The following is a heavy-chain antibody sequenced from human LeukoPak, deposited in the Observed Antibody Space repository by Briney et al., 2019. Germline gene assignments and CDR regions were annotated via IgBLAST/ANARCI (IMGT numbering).Heavy chain of an antibody. Sequence: SGTLSLTCAVSGGSISSSNWWSWVCQPPGKGLEWIGEIYHSGSTNYKPSLKSRVTLSLDKSRNHFSLKLTSVSAADSAVYYCARRSPYSTGWSSYFDYWGQGALVTVSS. CDR1: GGSISSSNW. CDR2: IYHSGST. D-gene: IGHD6-19*01. V-gene: IGHV4-4*02. J-gene: IGHJ4*02. CDR3: ARRSPYSTGWSSYFDY.